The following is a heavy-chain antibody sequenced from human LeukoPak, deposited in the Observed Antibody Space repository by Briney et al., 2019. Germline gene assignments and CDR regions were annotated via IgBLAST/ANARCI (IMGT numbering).Heavy chain of an antibody. V-gene: IGHV3-30*02. D-gene: IGHD3-3*01. CDR3: ARVFLERLTSGYFDN. CDR2: IRYDGSDE. CDR1: GFTLSNYG. J-gene: IGHJ4*02. Sequence: PGGSLRLSCVASGFTLSNYGMHWVRQAPGKGLEWLAFIRYDGSDEQYADSVKGRFTISRDNPKNTLYLQMNSLRDDDTAVYYCARVFLERLTSGYFDNWGQGTLVTVSP.